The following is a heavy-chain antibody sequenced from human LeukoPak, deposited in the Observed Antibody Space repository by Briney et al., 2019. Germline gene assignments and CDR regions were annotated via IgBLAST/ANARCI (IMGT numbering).Heavy chain of an antibody. CDR2: IKSKTDGGTT. J-gene: IGHJ4*02. CDR3: TTSGSSGDFDY. D-gene: IGHD3-22*01. V-gene: IGHV3-15*07. CDR1: GFTVSSTH. Sequence: EGSLRLSCAASGFTVSSTHMVWVRQAPGKGLEWVGRIKSKTDGGTTDYAAPVKGRFTISRDDSKNTLYLQMNSLKTEDTAVYYCTTSGSSGDFDYWGQGTLVTVSS.